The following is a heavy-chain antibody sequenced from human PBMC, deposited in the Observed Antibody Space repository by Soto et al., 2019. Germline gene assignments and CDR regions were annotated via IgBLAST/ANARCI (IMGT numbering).Heavy chain of an antibody. D-gene: IGHD1-1*01. V-gene: IGHV1-24*01. Sequence: QVQLVQSGADVKKPGASVKVSCKVSGHTLTELSMHWVRLAPGKGLEWMGGFDPEDGETISAQKFQGRVTMTEDTSTDSTYLELSSLRSEDTAVYYCAAGGTRWLHSPFDYWGQGTLVTISS. CDR3: AAGGTRWLHSPFDY. J-gene: IGHJ4*02. CDR1: GHTLTELS. CDR2: FDPEDGET.